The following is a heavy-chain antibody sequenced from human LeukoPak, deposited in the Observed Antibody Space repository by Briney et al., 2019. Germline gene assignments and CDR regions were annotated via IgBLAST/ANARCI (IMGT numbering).Heavy chain of an antibody. CDR2: IIPIFGTA. CDR3: ARVNIDITMVRGVIITNPYYFDY. Sequence: PRASVKVSCKASGGTFSSYAISWVRQAPGQGLEWMGGIIPIFGTANYAQKFQGRVTITADESTSTAYMELSSLRSEDTAVYYCARVNIDITMVRGVIITNPYYFDYWGQGTLVTVSS. D-gene: IGHD3-10*01. J-gene: IGHJ4*02. V-gene: IGHV1-69*13. CDR1: GGTFSSYA.